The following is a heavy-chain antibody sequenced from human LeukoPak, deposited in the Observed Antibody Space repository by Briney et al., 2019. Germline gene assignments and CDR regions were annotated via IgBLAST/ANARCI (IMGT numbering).Heavy chain of an antibody. CDR3: ARGGSVGWFDP. D-gene: IGHD6-19*01. CDR1: GYTFTVYY. Sequence: GASVTVSFKSSGYTFTVYYMHWVRPAPGQGLEWMGWINPNSGGTNYAQKFQGRVTMTRDTSISTAYMELSRLSSDDTAVYYCARGGSVGWFDPWGQGTLVTVSS. J-gene: IGHJ5*02. CDR2: INPNSGGT. V-gene: IGHV1-2*02.